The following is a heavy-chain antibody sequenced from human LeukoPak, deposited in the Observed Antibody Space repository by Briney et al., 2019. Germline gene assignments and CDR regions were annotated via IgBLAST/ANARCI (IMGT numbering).Heavy chain of an antibody. V-gene: IGHV4-4*09. D-gene: IGHD2-2*01. J-gene: IGHJ3*02. CDR1: GSISGYY. Sequence: SETLSLTCTVSGSISGYYWSWIRQPPAKGLEWIGYIYTSESTNYNPSLDSRVTISVNTSNNQFSLDLSSVAAADTAVYYCARQKCTSTSCLTKNAFDIWGQGTMVTVSS. CDR2: IYTSEST. CDR3: ARQKCTSTSCLTKNAFDI.